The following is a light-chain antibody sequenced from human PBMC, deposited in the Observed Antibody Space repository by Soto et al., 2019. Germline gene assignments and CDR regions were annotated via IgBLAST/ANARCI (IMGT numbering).Light chain of an antibody. CDR1: GSDIGAYKF. Sequence: QSALAQPPSASGSPGQSVTISCTGSGSDIGAYKFVSWYQQHPGKAPKLMIFGVTERPSGVPDRFSGSKSGNTASLTVSGLQAEDEGDYYCVSFAGGTYVFGTGTKVTVL. CDR2: GVT. V-gene: IGLV2-8*01. J-gene: IGLJ1*01. CDR3: VSFAGGTYV.